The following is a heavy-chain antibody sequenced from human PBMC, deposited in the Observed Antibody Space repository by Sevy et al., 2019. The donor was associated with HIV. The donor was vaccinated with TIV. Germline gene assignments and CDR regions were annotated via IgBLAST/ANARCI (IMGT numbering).Heavy chain of an antibody. Sequence: GGSLRLSCAASGFTVNSNYMTWVRQAPGKGLEGVSVIHSDDTTYHADSVKDRFTISRDKFKNTLYLHMSSLRAEDTAVYYCARGKGGYGYALDYWGQGTLVTVSS. CDR1: GFTVNSNY. CDR2: IHSDDTT. D-gene: IGHD5-18*01. J-gene: IGHJ4*02. V-gene: IGHV3-66*01. CDR3: ARGKGGYGYALDY.